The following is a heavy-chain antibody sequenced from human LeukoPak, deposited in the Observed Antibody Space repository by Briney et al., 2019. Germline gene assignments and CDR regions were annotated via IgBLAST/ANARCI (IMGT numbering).Heavy chain of an antibody. D-gene: IGHD3-3*01. CDR1: GGTFSNSG. CDR2: IISVFGTP. V-gene: IGHV1-69*06. CDR3: ARERLARFPYFDY. Sequence: GASVKVSCKTSGGTFSNSGISWVRQAPGQGPEWMGGIISVFGTPNYAQKFQGRLTITADRSTTTAYMELSSLTSDDTAVYYCARERLARFPYFDYWGQGTLVAGSS. J-gene: IGHJ4*02.